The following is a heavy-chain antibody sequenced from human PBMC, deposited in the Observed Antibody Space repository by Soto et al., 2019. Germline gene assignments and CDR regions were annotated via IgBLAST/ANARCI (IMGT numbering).Heavy chain of an antibody. CDR1: GFTFSGYS. J-gene: IGHJ4*02. V-gene: IGHV3-21*01. Sequence: GGSLRLSCAASGFTFSGYSLHWVRQAPGKGLEWVSSITSSSTYIYYADSVEGRFTISRDNAKNSLYLQMNSLRAEDTAVYYCSRDQPSIAYYFDSWGQGTLVTVSS. CDR3: SRDQPSIAYYFDS. CDR2: ITSSSTYI. D-gene: IGHD3-3*02.